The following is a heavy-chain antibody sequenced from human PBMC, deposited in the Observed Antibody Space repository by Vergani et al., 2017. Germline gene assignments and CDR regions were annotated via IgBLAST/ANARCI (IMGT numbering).Heavy chain of an antibody. CDR1: GGSISSYY. J-gene: IGHJ1*01. D-gene: IGHD2-21*02. CDR2: IYYSGST. V-gene: IGHV4-59*01. Sequence: QVQLQESGPGLVKPSETLSLICTVSGGSISSYYWSWIRQPPGKGLEWIGYIYYSGSTNYNPSLKSRVTISVDTSKNQFSLKLSSVTAADTAVYYCARVYCGGDCYFQHWGQGTLVTVSS. CDR3: ARVYCGGDCYFQH.